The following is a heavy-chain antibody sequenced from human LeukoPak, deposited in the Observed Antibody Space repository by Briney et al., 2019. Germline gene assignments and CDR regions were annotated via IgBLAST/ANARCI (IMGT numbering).Heavy chain of an antibody. V-gene: IGHV1-18*01. J-gene: IGHJ4*02. CDR1: GYTFTSYG. D-gene: IGHD2-8*01. Sequence: GASVNVSCKASGYTFTSYGISWVRQAPGQGLEWMGWISAYNGNTNYAQKLQGRVTMTTDTSTSTAYMELRSLRSDDTAVYYCARDAAFVYGGKVDYWGQGTLVTVSS. CDR3: ARDAAFVYGGKVDY. CDR2: ISAYNGNT.